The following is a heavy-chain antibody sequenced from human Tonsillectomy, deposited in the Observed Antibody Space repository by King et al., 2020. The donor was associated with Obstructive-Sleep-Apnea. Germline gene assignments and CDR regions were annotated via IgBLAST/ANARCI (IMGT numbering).Heavy chain of an antibody. D-gene: IGHD5-18*01. V-gene: IGHV3-30*02. J-gene: IGHJ4*02. CDR3: SKARHVETAMVPDY. Sequence: VQLVESGGGVVQPGRSLRLSCAASGFPFSSYGMHWVRQAPGKGLEWVAFIRYDESNKYYADSVKGRITITRDNSKNTLYLQMNSLLPEDPAVYYCSKARHVETAMVPDYWGEGSLVTVSS. CDR2: IRYDESNK. CDR1: GFPFSSYG.